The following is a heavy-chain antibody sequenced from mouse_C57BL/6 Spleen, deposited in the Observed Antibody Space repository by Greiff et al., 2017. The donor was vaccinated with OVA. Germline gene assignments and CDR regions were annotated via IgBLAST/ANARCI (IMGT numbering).Heavy chain of an antibody. Sequence: QVQLQQPGAELVKPGASVKMSCKASGYTFTSYWITWVKQRPGQGLEWIGDIYPGSGSPNYNEKFKSQATLTVDTSSSTAYMQLSSLTSEDSAVYYCARKGDWDEDLDYWGQGTTLTVSS. CDR1: GYTFTSYW. J-gene: IGHJ2*01. CDR2: IYPGSGSP. V-gene: IGHV1-55*01. CDR3: ARKGDWDEDLDY. D-gene: IGHD4-1*01.